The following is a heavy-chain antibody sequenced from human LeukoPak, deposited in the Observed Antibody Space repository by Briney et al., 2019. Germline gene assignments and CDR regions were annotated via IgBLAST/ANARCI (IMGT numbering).Heavy chain of an antibody. J-gene: IGHJ4*02. V-gene: IGHV3-48*02. CDR3: ARDILTKQAYSGYDN. Sequence: GGTLRLSCAASGFTFRSYTMNWVRQAPGKGLEWVSYITSNSNTIYYADSLKRRFTISRDNAKNSLYLQMKSLRDEDTAVYYCARDILTKQAYSGYDNWGEGTLVTVSS. CDR2: ITSNSNTI. D-gene: IGHD5-12*01. CDR1: GFTFRSYT.